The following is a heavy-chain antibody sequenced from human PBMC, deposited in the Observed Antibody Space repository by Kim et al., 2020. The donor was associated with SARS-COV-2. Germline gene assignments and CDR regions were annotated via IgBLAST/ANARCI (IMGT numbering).Heavy chain of an antibody. Sequence: GGSLRLSCVASGFMFGKYGMTWVRQFPGKGLEWVSAINDNGDVPFYGDSVKGRFSVSRDNSKNTQYLQMNNLRVEDTAVYYCARDRRVSDAFQLGVDFWG. CDR1: GFMFGKYG. D-gene: IGHD3-10*01. CDR3: ARDRRVSDAFQLGVDF. CDR2: INDNGDVP. J-gene: IGHJ6*01. V-gene: IGHV3-23*02.